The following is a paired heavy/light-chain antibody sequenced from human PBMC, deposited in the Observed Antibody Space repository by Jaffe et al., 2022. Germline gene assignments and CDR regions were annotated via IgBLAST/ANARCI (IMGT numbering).Light chain of an antibody. CDR2: WAS. Sequence: DIVMTQSPDSLAVSLGERATINCKSSQSVLHSSNNKNYLAWYQQKPGQPPKLLIYWASTRESGVPDRFSGSGSGTDFTLTISSLQAEDVAVYYCQQYYSTPWTFGQGTKVEIK. J-gene: IGKJ1*01. V-gene: IGKV4-1*01. CDR1: QSVLHSSNNKNY. CDR3: QQYYSTPWT.
Heavy chain of an antibody. CDR2: ISGSGGST. J-gene: IGHJ4*02. D-gene: IGHD3-9*01. CDR1: GFTFSSYA. V-gene: IGHV3-23*01. Sequence: EVQLLESGGGLVQPGGSLRLSCAASGFTFSSYAMSWVRQAPGKGLEWVSGISGSGGSTYYADSVKGRFTISRDNSKNTLYLQMNSLRAEDTAVYYCAKESDILTGYYLRPSLSPFDYWGQGTLVTVSS. CDR3: AKESDILTGYYLRPSLSPFDY.